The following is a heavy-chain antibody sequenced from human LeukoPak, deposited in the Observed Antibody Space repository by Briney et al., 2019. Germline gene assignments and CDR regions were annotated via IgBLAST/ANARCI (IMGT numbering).Heavy chain of an antibody. J-gene: IGHJ5*02. V-gene: IGHV1-69*05. CDR1: GGTFSSYA. D-gene: IGHD2-2*03. CDR3: ARANGYCSSTSCLELYFDP. Sequence: GASVKVSCKASGGTFSSYAISWVRQAPGQGLEWMGGIIPIFGTANYAQKFQGRVTITTDESTSTAYMELSSLRSKDTAVYYCARANGYCSSTSCLELYFDPWGQGTLVTVSS. CDR2: IIPIFGTA.